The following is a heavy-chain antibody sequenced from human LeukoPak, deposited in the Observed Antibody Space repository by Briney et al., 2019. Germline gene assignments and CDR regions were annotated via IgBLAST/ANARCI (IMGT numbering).Heavy chain of an antibody. J-gene: IGHJ5*02. Sequence: PETLSLTCTVSGGSISSYYWSWIRQPPGKGLEWIGYIYYSGSTNYNPSLKSRVTISVDTSKNQFSLKLSSVTAADTAVYYCARVASSSWSRKPNWFDPWGQGTLVTVSS. CDR1: GGSISSYY. CDR3: ARVASSSWSRKPNWFDP. V-gene: IGHV4-59*01. D-gene: IGHD6-13*01. CDR2: IYYSGST.